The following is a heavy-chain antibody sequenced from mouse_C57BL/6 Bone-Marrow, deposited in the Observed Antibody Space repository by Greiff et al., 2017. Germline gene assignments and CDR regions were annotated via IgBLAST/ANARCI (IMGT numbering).Heavy chain of an antibody. CDR1: GYTFTSYW. CDR3: ARDGIDY. CDR2: IDPSDSYT. Sequence: QVQLQQPGAELVMPGASVKLSCKASGYTFTSYWMHWVKQRPGQGLEWIGVIDPSDSYTNYNQEFKGKSTLTVDKSSSTAYMQLSSLTSEDSAVYYCARDGIDYWGQGTTLTVSS. V-gene: IGHV1-69*01. J-gene: IGHJ2*01.